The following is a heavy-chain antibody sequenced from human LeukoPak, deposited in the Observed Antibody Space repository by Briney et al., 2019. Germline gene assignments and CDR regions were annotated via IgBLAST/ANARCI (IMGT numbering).Heavy chain of an antibody. V-gene: IGHV3-21*01. D-gene: IGHD2-2*01. CDR2: ISSSSYI. Sequence: GGSLRLSCAASGFTFSSYSMNWVRQAPGKGLEWVSSISSSSYIYYADSVKGRFTISRDNAKNSLYLQMNSLRAEDTAVYYCARVGYCSSTSCYAVSDYWGQGTLVTVSS. J-gene: IGHJ4*02. CDR1: GFTFSSYS. CDR3: ARVGYCSSTSCYAVSDY.